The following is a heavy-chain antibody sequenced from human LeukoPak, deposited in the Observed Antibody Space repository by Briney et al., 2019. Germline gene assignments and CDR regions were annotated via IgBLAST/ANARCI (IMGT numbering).Heavy chain of an antibody. CDR3: AKHSKSSGWYKGEFDY. CDR1: GFTFSSYA. Sequence: GGSLRLSCAASGFTFSSYAMSWVRQAPGKGLEWVSAISGSGGSTYYADSVKGRFTISRDNSKNTLYLQMNSLRAEDTAVYYCAKHSKSSGWYKGEFDYWGQGTLVTVSS. V-gene: IGHV3-23*01. D-gene: IGHD6-19*01. CDR2: ISGSGGST. J-gene: IGHJ4*02.